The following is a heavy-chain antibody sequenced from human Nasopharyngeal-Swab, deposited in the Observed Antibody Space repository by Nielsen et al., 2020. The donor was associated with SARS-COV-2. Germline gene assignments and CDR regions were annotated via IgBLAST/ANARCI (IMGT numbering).Heavy chain of an antibody. D-gene: IGHD6-13*01. CDR2: FDPGDGET. J-gene: IGHJ4*02. CDR3: AFRWWRSSWYGDY. CDR1: GYTLTELS. Sequence: ASVKVSCKVSGYTLTELSMHWVRQAPGKGLEWMGGFDPGDGETIYAQKFQGRVTMTEDTSTDTAYMELSSLRSEDTAVYYCAFRWWRSSWYGDYWGQGTLVTVSS. V-gene: IGHV1-24*01.